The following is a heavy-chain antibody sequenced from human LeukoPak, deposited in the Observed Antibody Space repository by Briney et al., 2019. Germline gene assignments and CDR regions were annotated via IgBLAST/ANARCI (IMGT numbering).Heavy chain of an antibody. CDR3: AGGVHYYGMDV. V-gene: IGHV1-18*04. Sequence: ASVKVSCKASGYTFTGYYMHWVRQAPGQGLEWMGWISAYSGNTNYAQKLQGRVTMTTDTSTSTAYMELRSLRSDDTAVYYCAGGVHYYGMDVWGQGTTVTVSS. D-gene: IGHD3-10*01. J-gene: IGHJ6*02. CDR1: GYTFTGYY. CDR2: ISAYSGNT.